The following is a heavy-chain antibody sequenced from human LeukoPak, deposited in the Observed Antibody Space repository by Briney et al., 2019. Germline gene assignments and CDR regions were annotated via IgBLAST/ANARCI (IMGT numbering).Heavy chain of an antibody. V-gene: IGHV3-23*01. D-gene: IGHD6-19*01. CDR2: ISGSGGST. J-gene: IGHJ6*02. CDR3: ARGRIAVAGKPYYYGMDV. CDR1: GFTFSNYA. Sequence: PGRSLRLSCAASGFTFSNYAMSWVRQAPGKGLEWVSVISGSGGSTYYADSVKGRFTISRDNSKNTLYLQMNSLRAEDTAVYYCARGRIAVAGKPYYYGMDVWGQGTTVTVSS.